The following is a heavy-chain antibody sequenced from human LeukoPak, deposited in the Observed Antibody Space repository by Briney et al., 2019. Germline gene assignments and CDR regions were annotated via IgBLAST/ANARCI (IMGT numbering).Heavy chain of an antibody. Sequence: SETLSLTCTVSGGSIRSSYYYWGWIRQPPGKGLEWIGSIYDSGSTYYNPPLKSRVTISVDTSKNQFSLKLSSVTAADTAVYYCARYSTMVRGVRTFDYWGQGTLVTVSS. D-gene: IGHD3-10*01. V-gene: IGHV4-39*07. CDR3: ARYSTMVRGVRTFDY. CDR1: GGSIRSSYYY. J-gene: IGHJ4*02. CDR2: IYDSGST.